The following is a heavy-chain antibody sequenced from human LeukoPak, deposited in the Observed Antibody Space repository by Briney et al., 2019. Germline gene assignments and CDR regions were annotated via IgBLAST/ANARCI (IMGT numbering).Heavy chain of an antibody. V-gene: IGHV3-30*18. D-gene: IGHD3-16*01. CDR1: GFTFSSYG. CDR2: ISYDGSNK. Sequence: PGRSLRLSCAASGFTFSSYGMHWVRQAPGKGLEWVAVISYDGSNKYYAVSVKGRFTISRDNSKNTLYLQMNSLRAEDTAVYYCAKAGKGGLRSLDYWGQGTLVTVSS. CDR3: AKAGKGGLRSLDY. J-gene: IGHJ4*02.